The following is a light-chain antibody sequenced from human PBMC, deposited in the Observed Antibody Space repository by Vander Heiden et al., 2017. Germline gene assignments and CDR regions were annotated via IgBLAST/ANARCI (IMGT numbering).Light chain of an antibody. Sequence: EIVLTQSPATLSFSPGDRATLSCRASQSIDNYLAWYQQKPGQAPRLLIYDASNRATGIPARFSGSGSGTDFTLTISSLEPEDFAVYYCQQRSDWPLTFVGGTKVEIK. CDR3: QQRSDWPLT. CDR1: QSIDNY. V-gene: IGKV3-11*01. CDR2: DAS. J-gene: IGKJ4*01.